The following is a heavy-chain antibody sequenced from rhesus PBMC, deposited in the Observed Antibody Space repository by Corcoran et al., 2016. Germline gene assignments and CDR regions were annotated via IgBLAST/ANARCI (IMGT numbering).Heavy chain of an antibody. J-gene: IGHJ4*01. CDR2: ISSASSYI. CDR1: GFTFSSYG. V-gene: IGHV3S16*01. Sequence: EVQLVESGGGLVQPGGSLRLSCAASGFTFSSYGMSWVRQAPGKGLEWVSSISSASSYIYYADSVKGRFTISRDNAKNSLSLQMNSPRAEDTAVYYCTRGRNLDWLLFDFDYWGQGVLVTVSS. CDR3: TRGRNLDWLLFDFDY. D-gene: IGHD3-3*01.